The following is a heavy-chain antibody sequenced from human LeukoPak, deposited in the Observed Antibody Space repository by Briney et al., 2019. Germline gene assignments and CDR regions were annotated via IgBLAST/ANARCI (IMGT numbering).Heavy chain of an antibody. V-gene: IGHV1-24*01. CDR1: GYTLTELS. Sequence: ASVKVSCKVSGYTLTELSMHWVLQAPGKGLEWMGGFDPEDGETIYAQKFQGRVTMTEDTSTDTAYMELSSLRSEDTAVYYCATINVLRYFDWPRVAFDIWGQGTMVTVSS. CDR3: ATINVLRYFDWPRVAFDI. CDR2: FDPEDGET. D-gene: IGHD3-9*01. J-gene: IGHJ3*02.